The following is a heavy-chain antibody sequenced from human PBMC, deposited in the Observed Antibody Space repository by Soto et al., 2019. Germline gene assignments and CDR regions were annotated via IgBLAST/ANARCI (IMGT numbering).Heavy chain of an antibody. CDR3: AREFYDSSGYMHY. Sequence: GSLRLSCAASGFTFSSYWMHWVRQAPGKGLVWVSRINSDGSSTSYADSVKGRFTISRDNAKNTLYLQMNSLRAEDTAVYYCAREFYDSSGYMHYWGQGTLVTAPQ. D-gene: IGHD3-22*01. CDR1: GFTFSSYW. CDR2: INSDGSST. V-gene: IGHV3-74*01. J-gene: IGHJ4*02.